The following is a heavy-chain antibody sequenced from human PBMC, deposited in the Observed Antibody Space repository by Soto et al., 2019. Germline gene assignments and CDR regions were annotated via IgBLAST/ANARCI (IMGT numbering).Heavy chain of an antibody. J-gene: IGHJ6*01. CDR1: GYIFSNYW. V-gene: IGHV5-51*01. CDR3: AVGQIRLLGFDV. CDR2: IYPGDSNF. Sequence: GESLKISCRASGYIFSNYWISWVRQMPGKGLEWIGFIYPGDSNFIYSPSFQGQVTISADQSISTAFLQWDSLRASDTATYFCAVGQIRLLGFDVWGRGTTVTVSS. D-gene: IGHD6-6*01.